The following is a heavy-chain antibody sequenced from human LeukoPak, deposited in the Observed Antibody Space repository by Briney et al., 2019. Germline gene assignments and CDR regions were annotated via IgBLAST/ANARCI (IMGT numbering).Heavy chain of an antibody. J-gene: IGHJ6*02. V-gene: IGHV3-11*01. CDR1: GFTFSDYY. CDR2: ISSSGSTI. Sequence: PGGSLRLSCAASGFTFSDYYMSWIRQAPGKGLEWVSYISSSGSTIYYADSVKGRFTISRDNAKNSLYLQMNSLRAEDTAVYYCARELRYLDWLHRYYNYGMDVWGQGTTVTVSS. D-gene: IGHD3-9*01. CDR3: ARELRYLDWLHRYYNYGMDV.